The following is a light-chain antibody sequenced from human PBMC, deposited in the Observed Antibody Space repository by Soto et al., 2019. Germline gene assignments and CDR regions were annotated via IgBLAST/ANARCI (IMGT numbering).Light chain of an antibody. V-gene: IGKV3-15*01. CDR3: QQYSSWPFT. CDR1: QSVSNN. CDR2: GAS. J-gene: IGKJ3*01. Sequence: EIVLTQSPATLSVFPGKKATLSCWASQSVSNNLAWYHQKPGQAPRPLIYGASTRATGVPARFSGSGSGTEFTLTISSLQSEDSAIYYCQQYSSWPFTFGPGTKVAIE.